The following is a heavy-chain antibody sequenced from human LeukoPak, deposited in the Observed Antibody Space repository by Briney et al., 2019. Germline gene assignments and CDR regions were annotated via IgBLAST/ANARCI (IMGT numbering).Heavy chain of an antibody. D-gene: IGHD1-26*01. CDR2: IYYSGST. V-gene: IGHV4-59*12. Sequence: PSETLSLTCTVSGGSISSYYWSWIRQPPGKGLEWIGYIYYSGSTNYNPSLMSRVTISVDRSKNHFSLKLSSVTAADTAVYYCARGNRPKIVGAKSWGRGGDYWGQGTLVTVSS. CDR3: ARGNRPKIVGAKSWGRGGDY. CDR1: GGSISSYY. J-gene: IGHJ4*02.